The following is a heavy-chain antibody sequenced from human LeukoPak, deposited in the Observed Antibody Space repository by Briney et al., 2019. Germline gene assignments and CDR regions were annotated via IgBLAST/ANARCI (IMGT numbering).Heavy chain of an antibody. CDR3: ARDRGYGMDV. CDR1: GGSISSYY. CDR2: IYHSGST. J-gene: IGHJ6*02. Sequence: SETLSLTCTVSGGSISSYYWSWIRQPPGKGLEWIGYIYHSGSTNYNPSLKSRVTISVDTSKNQFSLKLSSVTAADTAVYYCARDRGYGMDVWGQGTTATVSS. V-gene: IGHV4-59*01.